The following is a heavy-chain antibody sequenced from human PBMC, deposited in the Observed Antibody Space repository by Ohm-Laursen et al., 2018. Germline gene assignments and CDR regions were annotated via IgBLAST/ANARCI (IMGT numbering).Heavy chain of an antibody. J-gene: IGHJ5*02. V-gene: IGHV3-53*01. CDR3: ASYYGGYDP. D-gene: IGHD4-23*01. CDR2: IDRGGNG. Sequence: SLRLSCSASGFSVSTNYMNWARQAPGQGLEWVSEIDRGGNGYYAESMKGRFTISRDNSKNTLYLQMYNLRAEDSAVYSGASYYGGYDPWGQGTLVTVSS. CDR1: GFSVSTNY.